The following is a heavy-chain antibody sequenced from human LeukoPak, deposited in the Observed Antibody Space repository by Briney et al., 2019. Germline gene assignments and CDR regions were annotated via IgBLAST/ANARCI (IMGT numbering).Heavy chain of an antibody. J-gene: IGHJ5*02. CDR1: GCALSTSGVG. V-gene: IGHV2-5*02. CDR3: AHRRRSYGSGNWFDP. D-gene: IGHD3-10*01. Sequence: SGPTLVKPTQSLTLSCTFSGCALSTSGVGVGWIRQPPGNALELLALISGDGDKRYSPSHESSITTTKDTYKHQVVLTMTNIDPVATATYYCAHRRRSYGSGNWFDPWGQGTLVTVSS. CDR2: ISGDGDK.